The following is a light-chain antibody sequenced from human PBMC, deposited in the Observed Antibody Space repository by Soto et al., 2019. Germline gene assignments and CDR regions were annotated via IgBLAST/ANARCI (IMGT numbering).Light chain of an antibody. CDR3: HQSGISPLT. Sequence: EIVMTQSPATLSVSPGERATLSCRASQSVSSNLAWYQQKPGQAPRLLIYGASTRATGIPDRFSGSGSGTDFTLTIGRLDPEDFAVYYCHQSGISPLTFGPGTKVDIK. CDR1: QSVSSN. J-gene: IGKJ3*01. V-gene: IGKV3-20*01. CDR2: GAS.